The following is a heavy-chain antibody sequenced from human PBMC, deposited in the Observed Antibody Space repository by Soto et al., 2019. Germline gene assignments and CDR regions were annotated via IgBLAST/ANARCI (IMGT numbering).Heavy chain of an antibody. V-gene: IGHV4-59*01. J-gene: IGHJ4*02. D-gene: IGHD3-10*01. CDR1: GGSISSYY. CDR2: IYYSGST. CDR3: ARATWFGGKPNDY. Sequence: QVQLQESGPGLVKPSETLSLTCTVSGGSISSYYWSWIRQPPGKGLEWIGYIYYSGSTNYNPTLKSRVTTPVDTPKNHFSLKLSSVTAADTSVYYCARATWFGGKPNDYWGQGTLVTVSS.